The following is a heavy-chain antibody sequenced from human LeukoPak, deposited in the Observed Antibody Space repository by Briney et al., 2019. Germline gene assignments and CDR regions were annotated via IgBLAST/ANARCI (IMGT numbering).Heavy chain of an antibody. J-gene: IGHJ4*02. CDR2: INPNSGGT. Sequence: ASVKVSCKASGYTFTGYYMHWVRQAPGQGLEWMGWINPNSGGTNYAQKFQGRVTMTRDTSISTAYMELSRLRSDDTAVYYRARGVTRLVTTPFGVWGQGTLVTVSS. D-gene: IGHD4-17*01. CDR3: ARGVTRLVTTPFGV. CDR1: GYTFTGYY. V-gene: IGHV1-2*02.